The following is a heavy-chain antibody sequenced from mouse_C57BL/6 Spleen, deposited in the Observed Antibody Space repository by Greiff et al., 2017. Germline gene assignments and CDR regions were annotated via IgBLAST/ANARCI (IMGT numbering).Heavy chain of an antibody. J-gene: IGHJ1*03. Sequence: QVHVKQPGTELVKPGASVKLSCKASGYTFTSYWMHWVKQRPGQGLEWIGNINHSNGGTNYHEQYKSKATLSVDKSTSTAYMQLRSLSSEDSAFYNCASYSSSYDCYFDVWGTGTTVTVSS. CDR3: ASYSSSYDCYFDV. CDR2: INHSNGGT. CDR1: GYTFTSYW. D-gene: IGHD1-1*01. V-gene: IGHV1-53*01.